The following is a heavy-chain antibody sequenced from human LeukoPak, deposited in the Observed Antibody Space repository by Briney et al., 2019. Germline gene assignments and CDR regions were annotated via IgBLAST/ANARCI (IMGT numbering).Heavy chain of an antibody. D-gene: IGHD6-13*01. Sequence: SETLSLTCTVSGVSISSYYWSWIRQPAGKGLEWIGRIHTSGSTNYNPSLKSRVTMSVDTSKNQFSLRLASVTAADTAVYFCARIPAAGSMGWFDPWGQGTLVTVSS. CDR3: ARIPAAGSMGWFDP. V-gene: IGHV4-4*07. CDR1: GVSISSYY. CDR2: IHTSGST. J-gene: IGHJ5*02.